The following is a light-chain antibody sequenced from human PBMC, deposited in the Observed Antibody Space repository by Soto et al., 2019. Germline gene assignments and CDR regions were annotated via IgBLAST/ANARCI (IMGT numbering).Light chain of an antibody. V-gene: IGKV3-15*01. Sequence: EIVVTQSPAALSVSPGERATLSCRASQSIGGNLAWYQQKPGQAPRLLIYDVSTRATGIPARFSGRGSGTEFTLTISSLQSEDFALSYCQQYNNRPPWTFGQGTKVEIK. CDR3: QQYNNRPPWT. CDR2: DVS. CDR1: QSIGGN. J-gene: IGKJ1*01.